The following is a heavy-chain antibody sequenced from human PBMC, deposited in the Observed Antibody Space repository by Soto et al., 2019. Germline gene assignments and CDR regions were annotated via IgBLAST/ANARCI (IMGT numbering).Heavy chain of an antibody. Sequence: EVQLVESGGDLVQPGGSLRLSCAASGFIFSDYTMTWVRQAPGRGLEFVSHISSSGGAIFYAESVKGRFTVSRDNAKNSLYLQMNSLRDAATAVYFCARDHGGSTWFVGVYYFFGMDVWGQGTAVTVSS. J-gene: IGHJ6*02. CDR2: ISSSGGAI. CDR1: GFIFSDYT. CDR3: ARDHGGSTWFVGVYYFFGMDV. V-gene: IGHV3-48*02. D-gene: IGHD6-13*01.